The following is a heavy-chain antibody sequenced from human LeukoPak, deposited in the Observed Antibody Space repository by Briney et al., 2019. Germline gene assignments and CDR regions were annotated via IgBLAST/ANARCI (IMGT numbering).Heavy chain of an antibody. CDR3: AAAGWDYYDSSGFSFDY. CDR2: IYYSGST. J-gene: IGHJ4*02. CDR1: GGSFSGYY. Sequence: SETLSLTCAVYGGSFSGYYWSWIRQPPGKGLEWIGYIYYSGSTNYNPSLKSRVTISVDTSKNQFSLKLSSVTAADTAVYYCAAAGWDYYDSSGFSFDYWGQGTLVTVSS. V-gene: IGHV4-59*01. D-gene: IGHD3-22*01.